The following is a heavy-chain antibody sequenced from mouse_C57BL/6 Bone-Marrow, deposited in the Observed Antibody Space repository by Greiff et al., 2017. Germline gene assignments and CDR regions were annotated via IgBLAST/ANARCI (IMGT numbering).Heavy chain of an antibody. D-gene: IGHD2-4*01. CDR1: GFTFSDYY. Sequence: EVKLMESGGGLVQPGGSLKLSCAASGFTFSDYYMYWVRQTPEKRLEWVAYISNGGGSTYYPDTVKGRFPISRDNAKNTLYLQMSRLKSEDTAMYYCARPDYCYAMDYWGQGTSVTVSS. J-gene: IGHJ4*01. CDR3: ARPDYCYAMDY. CDR2: ISNGGGST. V-gene: IGHV5-12*01.